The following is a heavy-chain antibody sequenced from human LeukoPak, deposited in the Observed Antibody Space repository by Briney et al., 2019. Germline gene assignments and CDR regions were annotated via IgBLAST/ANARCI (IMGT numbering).Heavy chain of an antibody. CDR3: ARGGIKGYYYDSSGYYYPNWFDP. CDR1: GGSISSSSYY. J-gene: IGHJ5*02. CDR2: IYYSGST. D-gene: IGHD3-22*01. V-gene: IGHV4-39*07. Sequence: PSETLSLTCTVSGGSISSSSYYWGWIRQPPGKGLEWIGSIYYSGSTYYNPSLKSRVTISVDTSKNQFSLKLSSVTAADTAVYYCARGGIKGYYYDSSGYYYPNWFDPWGQGTLVTVSS.